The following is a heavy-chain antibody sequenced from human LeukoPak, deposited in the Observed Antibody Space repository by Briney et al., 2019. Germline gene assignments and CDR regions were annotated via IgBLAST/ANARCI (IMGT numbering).Heavy chain of an antibody. CDR1: GFTFSSYG. CDR2: ISYDGSNK. D-gene: IGHD6-13*01. J-gene: IGHJ4*02. CDR3: AKDHFQGGSYSLVDY. V-gene: IGHV3-30*18. Sequence: GGSLRLSCAASGFTFSSYGMHWVRQAPGKGLEWVAVISYDGSNKYYADSVKGRFTISRDNSKNTLYLQMNSLRAEDTAVYYCAKDHFQGGSYSLVDYWGQGTLVTVSS.